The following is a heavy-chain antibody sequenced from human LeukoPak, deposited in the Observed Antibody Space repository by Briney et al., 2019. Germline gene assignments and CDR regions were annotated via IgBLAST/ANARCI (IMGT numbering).Heavy chain of an antibody. D-gene: IGHD2/OR15-2a*01. Sequence: GGSQRLSCAASGFTFSSFAMSWVRQAPGRGLEWVSGISGRDGSTYYADSVKGRFTISRDNSKNTLYLQMNSLRAEDTAVYYCARAGNTRFDYWGQGTLVTVSS. V-gene: IGHV3-23*01. CDR3: ARAGNTRFDY. J-gene: IGHJ4*02. CDR1: GFTFSSFA. CDR2: ISGRDGST.